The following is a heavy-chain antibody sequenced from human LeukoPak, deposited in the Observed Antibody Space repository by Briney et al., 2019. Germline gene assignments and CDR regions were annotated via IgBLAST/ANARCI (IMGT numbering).Heavy chain of an antibody. D-gene: IGHD3-3*01. CDR3: ARAYYDFWSGYYGPIWYYYYYYMDV. CDR2: MNPNGGNT. CDR1: GYTFTSYD. Sequence: ASVKVSCKASGYTFTSYDINRVRHATGQGLEWMGWMNPNGGNTGYAQKFQGRVTMTRNTSISTAYMELSSLRSEDTAVYYCARAYYDFWSGYYGPIWYYYYYYMDVWGKGTTVTVSS. J-gene: IGHJ6*03. V-gene: IGHV1-8*01.